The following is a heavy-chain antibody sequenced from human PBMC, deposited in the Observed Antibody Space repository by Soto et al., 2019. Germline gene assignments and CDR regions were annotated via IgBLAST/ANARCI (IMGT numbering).Heavy chain of an antibody. CDR2: ISRDGTNK. CDR3: ARDSSGWYKFDY. CDR1: GFTFSDYA. Sequence: GGSLRLSCVASGFTFSDYAMDWVRQAPGKGLEWVTVISRDGTNKYYADSVKGQFTISRDNSKNTLYLQMNSLTVEDTALYYCARDSSGWYKFDYWGQGTVVTVSS. J-gene: IGHJ4*02. D-gene: IGHD6-19*01. V-gene: IGHV3-30-3*01.